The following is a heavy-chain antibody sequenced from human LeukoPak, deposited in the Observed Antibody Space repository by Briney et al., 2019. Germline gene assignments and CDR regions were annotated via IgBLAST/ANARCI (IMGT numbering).Heavy chain of an antibody. Sequence: GGSLRLSCAASGFTFSTYWMHWVRQAPGKGLVWVSLLKSDGSSTTYADSVKGRFTISRDNAKNTLYLQMDSLRAEDTAVYYCARGGQAGAFDFWGQGTMVTVFS. CDR2: LKSDGSST. D-gene: IGHD3-16*01. CDR1: GFTFSTYW. J-gene: IGHJ3*01. V-gene: IGHV3-74*01. CDR3: ARGGQAGAFDF.